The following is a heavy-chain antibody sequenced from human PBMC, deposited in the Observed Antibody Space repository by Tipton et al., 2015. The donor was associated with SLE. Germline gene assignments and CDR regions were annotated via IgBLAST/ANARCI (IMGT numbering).Heavy chain of an antibody. CDR1: GGSISSGGYY. Sequence: TLSLTCTVSGGSISSGGYYWSWIRQHPGKGLEWIGDIYYSVSTYYNPSLKSRVTISVDTSKNQFSLKLSSVTAADTAVYYCARDGDGDYLVGFDLWGRGTLVTVSS. J-gene: IGHJ2*01. CDR3: ARDGDGDYLVGFDL. D-gene: IGHD4-17*01. CDR2: IYYSVST. V-gene: IGHV4-31*03.